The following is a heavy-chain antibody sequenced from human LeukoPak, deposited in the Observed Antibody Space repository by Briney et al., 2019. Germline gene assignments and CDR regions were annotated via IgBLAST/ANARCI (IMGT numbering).Heavy chain of an antibody. J-gene: IGHJ4*02. V-gene: IGHV3-30*02. CDR2: IRHDGNNK. D-gene: IGHD6-13*01. Sequence: GGSLRLSCAASGFTFSSYGMHWVRQAPGKGLEWVAFIRHDGNNKYYAGSVKGRFTISRDNSKNTLYLQMNSLRAEDTALYYCAKDGSLYSSSWYLDYRGQGTLVTVSS. CDR3: AKDGSLYSSSWYLDY. CDR1: GFTFSSYG.